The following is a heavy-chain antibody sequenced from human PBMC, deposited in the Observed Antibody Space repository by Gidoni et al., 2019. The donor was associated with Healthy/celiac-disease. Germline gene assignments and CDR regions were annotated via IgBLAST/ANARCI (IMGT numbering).Heavy chain of an antibody. CDR1: GFTFSSYG. J-gene: IGHJ6*03. Sequence: QVQLVESGGGVVQPGRSLRLSCAASGFTFSSYGMHWVRQAPGKGLEWVAVISYDGSNKYYADSVKGRFTISRDNSKNTLYLQMISLRAEDTAVYYCAKAVRGILTRVPMDVWGKGTTVTVSS. CDR3: AKAVRGILTRVPMDV. D-gene: IGHD3-9*01. CDR2: ISYDGSNK. V-gene: IGHV3-30*18.